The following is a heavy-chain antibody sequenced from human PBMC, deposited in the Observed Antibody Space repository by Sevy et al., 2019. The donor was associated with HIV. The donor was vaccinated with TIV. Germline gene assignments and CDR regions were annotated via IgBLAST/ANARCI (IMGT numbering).Heavy chain of an antibody. J-gene: IGHJ4*02. CDR2: IKSKTDGGTT. D-gene: IGHD1-26*01. CDR1: GFTFSNAW. V-gene: IGHV3-15*01. CDR3: TTGVYSGSYWVGLDY. Sequence: GGSLRLSCAASGFTFSNAWMSWVRQAPGKGLEWVGPIKSKTDGGTTDYAAPVKGSFTISRDDSKNTLYLQMNSLKTEDTAVYYCTTGVYSGSYWVGLDYWGQGTLVTVSS.